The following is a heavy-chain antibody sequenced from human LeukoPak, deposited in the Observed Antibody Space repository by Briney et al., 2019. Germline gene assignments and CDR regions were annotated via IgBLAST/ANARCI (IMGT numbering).Heavy chain of an antibody. J-gene: IGHJ4*02. CDR1: GYTFTSNY. CDR3: ARDGSIVVVPAAEWVY. Sequence: ASVKVSCKAFGYTFTSNYMHWVRQAPGQGLEWTGIINPSGGSTSYAQKFQGRVTMTRDTSTSTVYMELSSLRSEDTAVYYCARDGSIVVVPAAEWVYWGQGTLVTVSS. V-gene: IGHV1-46*01. CDR2: INPSGGST. D-gene: IGHD2-2*01.